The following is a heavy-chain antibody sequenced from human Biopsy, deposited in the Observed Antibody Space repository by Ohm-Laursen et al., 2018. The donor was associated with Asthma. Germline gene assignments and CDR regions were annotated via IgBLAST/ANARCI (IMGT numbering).Heavy chain of an antibody. J-gene: IGHJ3*02. CDR3: ARAYGGSFFSGAFDI. CDR2: IYSGGGT. Sequence: SLRLSCTASGFTVSTNGMSWVRQPPGKGPEWVSVIYSGGGTYYADSVQGRVTISRDNSKNTLSIQMNSLRAEDTAVYYCARAYGGSFFSGAFDIWGQGTMVTVSS. V-gene: IGHV3-53*05. D-gene: IGHD4-23*01. CDR1: GFTVSTNG.